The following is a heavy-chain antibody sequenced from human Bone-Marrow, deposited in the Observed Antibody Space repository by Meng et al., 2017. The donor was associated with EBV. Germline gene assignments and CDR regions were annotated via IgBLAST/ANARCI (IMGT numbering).Heavy chain of an antibody. CDR2: IDAGNARS. V-gene: IGHV1-3*01. J-gene: IGHJ4*02. CDR1: GYSFTKNA. Sequence: VRLVLAGAEVKSPGAPGMVSCKASGYSFTKNAVLWVRQAPGQTLEWMGWIDAGNARSKYSQHFQGRVTITRDTSASTAYMELNSLTSEDTAVYYCARGIWSASSLAYYLDSWGQGTLVTVSS. CDR3: ARGIWSASSLAYYLDS. D-gene: IGHD6-6*01.